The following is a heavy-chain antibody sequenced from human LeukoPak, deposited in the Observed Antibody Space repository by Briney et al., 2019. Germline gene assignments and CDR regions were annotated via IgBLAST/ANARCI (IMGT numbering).Heavy chain of an antibody. D-gene: IGHD3-10*01. J-gene: IGHJ5*02. Sequence: PSETLSLTCTVSGYSISSGYYWGWIRQPPGKGLEWVGHMYYRGNTFYNPSLKSRVTISVDTSKNQFSLKLSSVTAADTAVYYCARRRITMVRGPTHWFDPWGQGTLVTVSS. CDR1: GYSISSGYY. CDR3: ARRRITMVRGPTHWFDP. V-gene: IGHV4-38-2*02. CDR2: MYYRGNT.